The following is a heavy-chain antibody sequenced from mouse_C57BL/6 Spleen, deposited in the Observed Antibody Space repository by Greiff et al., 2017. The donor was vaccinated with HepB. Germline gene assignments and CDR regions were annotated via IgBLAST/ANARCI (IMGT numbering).Heavy chain of an antibody. Sequence: EVQWVESGGGLVKPGGSLKLSCAASGFTFSDYGMHWVRQAPEKGLEWVAYISSGSSTIYYADTVKGRFTISRDNAKNTLFLQMTSLRSEDTAMYYCAYYYGSPNWYFDVWGTGTTVTVSS. V-gene: IGHV5-17*01. J-gene: IGHJ1*03. CDR3: AYYYGSPNWYFDV. D-gene: IGHD1-1*01. CDR2: ISSGSSTI. CDR1: GFTFSDYG.